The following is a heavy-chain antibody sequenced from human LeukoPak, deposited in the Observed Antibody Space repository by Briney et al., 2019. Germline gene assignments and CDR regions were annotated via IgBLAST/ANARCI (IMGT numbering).Heavy chain of an antibody. CDR2: IRYDGSNK. CDR3: AKGRPYDIIDQDWFDP. D-gene: IGHD3-9*01. CDR1: GFTFSTYG. V-gene: IGHV3-30*02. Sequence: PGGSLRLSCAASGFTFSTYGMHWVRQAPGKGLEWVAFIRYDGSNKYYADSVKGRFTISRDNSKNTLYLQMNSLRAEDTAVYYCAKGRPYDIIDQDWFDPWGQGTLVTVSS. J-gene: IGHJ5*02.